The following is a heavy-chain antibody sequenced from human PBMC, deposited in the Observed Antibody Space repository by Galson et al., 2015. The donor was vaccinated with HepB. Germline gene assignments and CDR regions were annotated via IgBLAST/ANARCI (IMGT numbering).Heavy chain of an antibody. Sequence: CKASRYTFTDYFIHWVRQAPGHGLEWMGWINPHSGVTNYAQKFQGWVTMTRDTSISTAYMELSRLRSNDTAIYYCVRLGEFSFLDYWGQGTRVTVSS. J-gene: IGHJ4*02. CDR3: VRLGEFSFLDY. D-gene: IGHD3-16*02. V-gene: IGHV1-2*04. CDR1: RYTFTDYF. CDR2: INPHSGVT.